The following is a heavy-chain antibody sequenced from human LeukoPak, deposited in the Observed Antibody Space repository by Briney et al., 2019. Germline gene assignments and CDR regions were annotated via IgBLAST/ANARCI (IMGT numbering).Heavy chain of an antibody. CDR3: ARHGGLRNWFDP. CDR1: SGSISSSSYY. Sequence: PSETLSLTCTVSSGSISSSSYYWGWIRQPPGKGLEWIGSIYYSGSTYYNPSLKSRVTISVDTSKNQFSLKLSSVTAADTAVYYCARHGGLRNWFDPWGQGTLVTVSS. J-gene: IGHJ5*02. CDR2: IYYSGST. V-gene: IGHV4-39*01. D-gene: IGHD3-16*01.